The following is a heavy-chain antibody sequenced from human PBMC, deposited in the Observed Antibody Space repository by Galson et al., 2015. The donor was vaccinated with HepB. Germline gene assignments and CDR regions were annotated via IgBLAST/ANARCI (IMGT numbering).Heavy chain of an antibody. CDR3: TTFLEMTTVQY. J-gene: IGHJ4*02. V-gene: IGHV3-15*01. CDR1: GFPFRNAW. Sequence: SLRLSCAASGFPFRNAWMSWVRQAPGKGLEWVGRIKKKSEGGTTDYAAPVKGRFTISRDDSKNTLYLEMNSLKTEDTALYYCTTFLEMTTVQYWGQGTLVTVSS. CDR2: IKKKSEGGTT. D-gene: IGHD4-11*01.